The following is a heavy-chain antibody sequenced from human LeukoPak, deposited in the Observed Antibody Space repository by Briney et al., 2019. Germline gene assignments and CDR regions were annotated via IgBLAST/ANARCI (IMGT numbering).Heavy chain of an antibody. Sequence: SETLSLTGTVSGGSISSSSSYWGWIRQPPGKGLEWIGSVYYSGTTYYNPSLKSRLTISVDTSKNQFSLKLSSVTAADTAVYYCARDSRWLPNYYYGMDVWGQGTTVTVSS. CDR1: GGSISSSSSY. CDR3: ARDSRWLPNYYYGMDV. V-gene: IGHV4-39*02. D-gene: IGHD3-16*02. CDR2: VYYSGTT. J-gene: IGHJ6*02.